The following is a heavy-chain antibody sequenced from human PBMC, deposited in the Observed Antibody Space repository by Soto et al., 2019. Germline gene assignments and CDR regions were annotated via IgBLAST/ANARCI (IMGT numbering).Heavy chain of an antibody. D-gene: IGHD2-2*01. CDR3: ATLGYCCSTSCYDDYYYYYYMDV. J-gene: IGHJ6*03. V-gene: IGHV1-8*01. Sequence: ASVKVSCKASGYTFTSYDINWVRQATGQGLEWMGWMNPNSGNTGYAQKFQGRVTMSRNTSISIAYMELSSLRSEDTAVYYCATLGYCCSTSCYDDYYYYYYMDVWGKGTTVTVSS. CDR2: MNPNSGNT. CDR1: GYTFTSYD.